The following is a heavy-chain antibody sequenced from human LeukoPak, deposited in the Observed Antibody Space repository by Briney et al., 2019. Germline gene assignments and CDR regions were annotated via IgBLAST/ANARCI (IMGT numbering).Heavy chain of an antibody. Sequence: PGGSLRLSCAASGFTFSSYAMHWVRQAPGKGLEWVAVISYDGSNKYYADSVKGRFTISRDNSKNTLYLQMNSPRAGDAAVYYCARDDPRWHYFDYWGQGTLVTVSS. CDR1: GFTFSSYA. J-gene: IGHJ4*02. V-gene: IGHV3-30*04. D-gene: IGHD4-23*01. CDR3: ARDDPRWHYFDY. CDR2: ISYDGSNK.